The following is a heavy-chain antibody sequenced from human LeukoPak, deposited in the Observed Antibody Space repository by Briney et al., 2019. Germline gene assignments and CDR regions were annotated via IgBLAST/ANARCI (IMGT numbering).Heavy chain of an antibody. D-gene: IGHD1-26*01. CDR2: INPNSGGT. Sequence: ASVKVSCKASGYTFTGYYMHWVRQAPGQGLEWMGWINPNSGGTNYAQKFQGRVTMTRDTSISTAYMELSGLRSDDTAVYYCARDLSGSHPDYYYYYMDVWGKGTTVTVSS. CDR3: ARDLSGSHPDYYYYYMDV. V-gene: IGHV1-2*02. CDR1: GYTFTGYY. J-gene: IGHJ6*03.